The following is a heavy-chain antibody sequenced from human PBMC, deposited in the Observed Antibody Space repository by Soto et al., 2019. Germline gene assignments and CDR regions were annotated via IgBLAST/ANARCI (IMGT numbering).Heavy chain of an antibody. CDR2: VSFDGNNK. CDR1: GFTFSSHG. D-gene: IGHD3-22*01. CDR3: ANGDSSGFEYFQS. J-gene: IGHJ1*01. Sequence: QVQLVESGGGVVQPGMTLRLSCTASGFTFSSHGMHWVRQAPGKGLEWVAVVSFDGNNKNYADSVRGRCTISRDNSKNTLYLQMSRLRAEDTAVYYCANGDSSGFEYFQSWGQGTLVTVSS. V-gene: IGHV3-30*18.